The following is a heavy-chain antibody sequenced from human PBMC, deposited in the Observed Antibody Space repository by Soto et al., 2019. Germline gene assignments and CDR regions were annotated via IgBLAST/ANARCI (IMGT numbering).Heavy chain of an antibody. D-gene: IGHD4-4*01. CDR3: ARGTVRTNPNWLGT. CDR2: IYKSGDT. J-gene: IGHJ5*02. V-gene: IGHV3-66*01. Sequence: EVQLVESGGGLVQPGGSLRLSCAASGFTVSSSYLYWVRQAPGKGLEWVSSIYKSGDTYYADSVKGRFTISRDNYKSPLFLQMNSLRAEDKDVYYCARGTVRTNPNWLGTWGQGTLVTVSS. CDR1: GFTVSSSY.